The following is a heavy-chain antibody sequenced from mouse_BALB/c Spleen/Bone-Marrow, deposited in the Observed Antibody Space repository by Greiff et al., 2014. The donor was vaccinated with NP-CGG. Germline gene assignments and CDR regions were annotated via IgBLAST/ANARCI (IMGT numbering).Heavy chain of an antibody. CDR1: GYTFSSYW. CDR2: ILPGSDTS. CDR3: ARGLYGNYGG. D-gene: IGHD2-1*01. J-gene: IGHJ4*01. V-gene: IGHV1-9*01. Sequence: VQLQESGAELMKPGASVKIPCKATGYTFSSYWIEWVKQRPGHGLEWIGEILPGSDTSNYNEKFKGKATFTADTSSNTAHMQLSSLTSEDSAVYYCARGLYGNYGGWGQGTSVTVFS.